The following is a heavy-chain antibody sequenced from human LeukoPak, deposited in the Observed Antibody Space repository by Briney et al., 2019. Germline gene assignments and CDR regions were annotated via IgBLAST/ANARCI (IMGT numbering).Heavy chain of an antibody. V-gene: IGHV4-34*01. CDR3: ARGRLQLWSFPLPYNHYAIDV. CDR1: GESFSGYF. D-gene: IGHD5-18*01. CDR2: SNHFGST. Sequence: SENLSLTRAVSGESFSGYFWTWIRQPPGKGLEWIGESNHFGSTDYNPSLKSRVTISVDTSKKQFSLNVRSVTDADTAVYFCARGRLQLWSFPLPYNHYAIDVWGQGTTVTVSS. J-gene: IGHJ6*02.